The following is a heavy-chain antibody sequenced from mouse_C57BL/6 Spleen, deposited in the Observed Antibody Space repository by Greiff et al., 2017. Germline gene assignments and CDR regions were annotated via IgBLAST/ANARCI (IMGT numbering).Heavy chain of an antibody. CDR1: GFTFSSSA. CDR2: ISDGGSYT. Sequence: EVQLVESGGGLVKPGGSLKLSCAASGFTFSSSAMSWVRQTPEKRLAWVATISDGGSYTYYPDNVKGRFTISRDNAKNNLYLQMSHLKSEDTAMYYCARDHGDWYFDYWGQGTTLTVSS. V-gene: IGHV5-4*01. CDR3: ARDHGDWYFDY. J-gene: IGHJ2*01. D-gene: IGHD3-3*01.